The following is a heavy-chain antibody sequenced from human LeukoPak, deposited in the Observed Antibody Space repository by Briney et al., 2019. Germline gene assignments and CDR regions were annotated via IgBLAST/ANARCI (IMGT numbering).Heavy chain of an antibody. V-gene: IGHV3-30*18. CDR2: ISYDASNK. J-gene: IGHJ4*02. CDR1: GFTFSRYG. D-gene: IGHD5-18*01. Sequence: GGSLRLSCAASGFTFSRYGMHWVRQTPGKGLEWVAVISYDASNKYYADSVKGRFTISRDNSKNTLYLQMNSLRAEDTAVYYCAKSHGYSYGYYWGQGTLVTVSS. CDR3: AKSHGYSYGYY.